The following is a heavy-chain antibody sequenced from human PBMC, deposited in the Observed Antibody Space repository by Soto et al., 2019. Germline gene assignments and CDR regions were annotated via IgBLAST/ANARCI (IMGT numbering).Heavy chain of an antibody. D-gene: IGHD6-13*01. CDR1: GGTFSSYA. CDR2: IIPIFGTA. V-gene: IGHV1-69*13. J-gene: IGHJ4*02. Sequence: SVKVSCKASGGTFSSYAISWVRQAPGQGLEWMGGIIPIFGTANYAQKFQGRVTITADESTSTAYMELSSLRSEDTAVYYCAMDFAAGTVYYFDYWGQGTLVTVSS. CDR3: AMDFAAGTVYYFDY.